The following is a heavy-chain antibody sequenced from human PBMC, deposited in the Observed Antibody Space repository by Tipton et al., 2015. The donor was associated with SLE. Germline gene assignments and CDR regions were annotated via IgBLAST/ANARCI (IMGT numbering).Heavy chain of an antibody. CDR1: GGSISSSSYY. V-gene: IGHV4-39*07. J-gene: IGHJ3*02. D-gene: IGHD1-26*01. Sequence: GLVKPSETLSLTCTVSGGSISSSSYYWGWIRQPPGKGLEWIGSIYYSGSTYYNPSLKSRVTISVDTSKNQFSLKLSSVTAADTAVYYCAGGLELPDAFDIWGQGTMVTVSS. CDR3: AGGLELPDAFDI. CDR2: IYYSGST.